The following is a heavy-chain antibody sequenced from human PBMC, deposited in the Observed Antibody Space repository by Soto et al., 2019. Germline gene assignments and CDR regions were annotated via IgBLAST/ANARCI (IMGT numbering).Heavy chain of an antibody. Sequence: QVQLQESGPGLVKPSQTLSLTCNVSGGSISSGGYYWSWIRQHPGKGLEWIGYIYYSGTTYYNPPPKSRPTISVDTSKNQFSLRLSSVTAADTAVYYCAREGSGYGRIDYWGQGTPVTVSS. CDR2: IYYSGTT. D-gene: IGHD5-12*01. J-gene: IGHJ4*02. CDR3: AREGSGYGRIDY. CDR1: GGSISSGGYY. V-gene: IGHV4-31*03.